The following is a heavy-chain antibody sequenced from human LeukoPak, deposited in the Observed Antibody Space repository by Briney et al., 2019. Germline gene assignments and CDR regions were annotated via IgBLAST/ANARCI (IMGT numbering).Heavy chain of an antibody. Sequence: GGSLRLSCAASGFSVSSTYMSWVRQAPGKGLEWVSLVYTSGSTFYADSVMGRFTISRDNSKNTLFLQMNSLRAEDSAVYYCTRDRAGTQSWVEFDLWGQGTLVTVSS. CDR2: VYTSGST. V-gene: IGHV3-66*03. J-gene: IGHJ5*02. CDR3: TRDRAGTQSWVEFDL. CDR1: GFSVSSTY. D-gene: IGHD3-10*01.